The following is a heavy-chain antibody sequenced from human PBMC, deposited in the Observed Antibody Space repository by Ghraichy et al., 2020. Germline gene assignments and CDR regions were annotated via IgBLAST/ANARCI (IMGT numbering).Heavy chain of an antibody. CDR1: GYTFTSYG. D-gene: IGHD3-10*01. CDR3: AREGGVTPPHYYGMDV. CDR2: IRSHNGDT. V-gene: IGHV1-18*01. J-gene: IGHJ6*02. Sequence: ASVKVSCKASGYTFTSYGISWVRQAPGQRLEWMGWIRSHNGDTSYAQNFQGRVTMTTDTSTSIAYMELRSLRSDDTAVYYCAREGGVTPPHYYGMDVWGQGTTVTVSS.